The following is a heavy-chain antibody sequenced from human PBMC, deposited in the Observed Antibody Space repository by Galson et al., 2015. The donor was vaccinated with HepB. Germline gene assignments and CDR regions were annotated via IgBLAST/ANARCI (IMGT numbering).Heavy chain of an antibody. CDR3: ARDTGSGYLFTADP. J-gene: IGHJ5*02. Sequence: SLRLSCAASGFTFSSYAMHWVRQAPGKGLEWVAVISYDGSNKYYADSVKGRFTISRDNSKNTLYLQMNSLRAEDTAVYYCARDTGSGYLFTADPWGQGTLVTVSS. V-gene: IGHV3-30-3*01. D-gene: IGHD3-3*01. CDR2: ISYDGSNK. CDR1: GFTFSSYA.